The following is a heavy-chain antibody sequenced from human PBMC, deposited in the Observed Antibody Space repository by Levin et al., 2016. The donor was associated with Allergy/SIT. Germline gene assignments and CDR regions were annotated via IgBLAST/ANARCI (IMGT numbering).Heavy chain of an antibody. CDR2: ISYDGSNK. J-gene: IGHJ6*02. V-gene: IGHV3-30*18. D-gene: IGHD1-26*01. Sequence: WIRQPPGKGLEWVAVISYDGSNKYYADSVKGRFTISRDNSKNTLYLQMNSLRAEDTAVYYCAKAREELLPPIGNYYGMDVWGQGTTVTVSS. CDR3: AKAREELLPPIGNYYGMDV.